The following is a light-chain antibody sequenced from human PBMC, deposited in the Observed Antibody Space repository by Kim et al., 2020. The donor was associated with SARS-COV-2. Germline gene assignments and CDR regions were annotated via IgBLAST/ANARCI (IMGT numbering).Light chain of an antibody. CDR2: KAS. V-gene: IGKV1-5*03. CDR3: QHYNSYPYT. CDR1: QSISDW. Sequence: SASLGDSVTITCRASQSISDWLAWYQQKPGKAPNLLIYKASTLESGVPSRFSGIGSGTEFSLTISSLQPDDFATYYCQHYNSYPYTFGQGTKLEI. J-gene: IGKJ2*01.